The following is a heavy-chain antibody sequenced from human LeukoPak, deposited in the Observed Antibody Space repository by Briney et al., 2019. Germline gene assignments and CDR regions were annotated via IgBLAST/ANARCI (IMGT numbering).Heavy chain of an antibody. CDR3: AKGTYYYGSTESTGSWYFDL. J-gene: IGHJ2*01. D-gene: IGHD3-10*01. CDR1: GFTFSSYG. V-gene: IGHV3-30*18. CDR2: ISYDGSNK. Sequence: GRSLRLSCAASGFTFSSYGMHWVRQAPGKGLEWVAVISYDGSNKYYADSVKGRFTISRDNSKNTLYLQMNSLRAEDTAVYYCAKGTYYYGSTESTGSWYFDLWGRGTLVTVS.